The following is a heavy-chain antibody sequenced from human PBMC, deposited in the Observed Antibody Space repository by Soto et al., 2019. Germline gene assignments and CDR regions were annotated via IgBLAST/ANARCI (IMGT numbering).Heavy chain of an antibody. D-gene: IGHD3-10*01. CDR2: LFYGGTI. J-gene: IGHJ4*02. CDR3: VGHRGLAPVY. V-gene: IGHV4-39*01. CDR1: GGSISGYY. Sequence: QLQLQESGPGLVKPSETLSLTCAVSGGSISGYYWTWIRQPPGKGLEWVGSLFYGGTIDYNASLKRRLTISVVTSKNQISLKLRSVTAADTAVYYCVGHRGLAPVYWGQGTLVTASS.